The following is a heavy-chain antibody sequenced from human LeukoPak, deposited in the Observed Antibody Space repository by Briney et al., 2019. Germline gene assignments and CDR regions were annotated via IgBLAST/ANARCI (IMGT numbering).Heavy chain of an antibody. CDR2: ISHSGST. Sequence: PSEALSLTCAVYGGSFSGYYWSWIRQPPGKGLEWIGEISHSGSTNYNPSLKSRVTISVDTSKNQFSLKLSSVTAADTAVYYCARGVIITFWFDPWGQGTLATVSS. J-gene: IGHJ5*02. V-gene: IGHV4-34*01. CDR1: GGSFSGYY. D-gene: IGHD3-10*01. CDR3: ARGVIITFWFDP.